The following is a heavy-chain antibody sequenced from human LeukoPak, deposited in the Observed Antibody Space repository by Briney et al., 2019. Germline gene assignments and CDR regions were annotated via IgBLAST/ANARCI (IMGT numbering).Heavy chain of an antibody. CDR3: AKDSKTYSGSYGVDY. V-gene: IGHV3-30*02. Sequence: GGSLRLSCAASGFTFSSYGIHWVRQAPGKGLEWVAFIRYDGSNKYYADSVKGRFTISRDNSKNTLYLQMNSLRAEDTAVYYCAKDSKTYSGSYGVDYWGQGTLVTVSS. CDR2: IRYDGSNK. D-gene: IGHD1-26*01. CDR1: GFTFSSYG. J-gene: IGHJ4*02.